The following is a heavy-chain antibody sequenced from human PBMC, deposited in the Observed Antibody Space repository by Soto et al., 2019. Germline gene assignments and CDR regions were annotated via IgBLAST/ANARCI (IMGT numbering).Heavy chain of an antibody. V-gene: IGHV5-51*01. CDR1: GYSFSNDW. CDR2: IFPADSDT. D-gene: IGHD2-15*01. Sequence: ESLKVSLNGSGYSFSNDWIARVRQMPGKGLEWMGIIFPADSDTKYSPSFQGQVTISADKSISTAYLQWSSLKASDTAMYYCASSVVVPSTMNYFDYWGQGSLVTVSS. CDR3: ASSVVVPSTMNYFDY. J-gene: IGHJ4*02.